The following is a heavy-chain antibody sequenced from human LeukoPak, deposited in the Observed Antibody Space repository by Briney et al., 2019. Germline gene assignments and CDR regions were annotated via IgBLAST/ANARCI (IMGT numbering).Heavy chain of an antibody. V-gene: IGHV3-23*01. CDR2: ISGSGGST. D-gene: IGHD5-18*01. CDR3: AKDSQLWQPYYFDY. CDR1: GFTVGSNY. J-gene: IGHJ4*02. Sequence: GGSLRLSCAASGFTVGSNYMGWVRQAPGKGLEWVSAISGSGGSTYYADSVKGRFTISRDNSKNTLYLQMNSLRAEDTAVYYCAKDSQLWQPYYFDYWGQGTMVTVSS.